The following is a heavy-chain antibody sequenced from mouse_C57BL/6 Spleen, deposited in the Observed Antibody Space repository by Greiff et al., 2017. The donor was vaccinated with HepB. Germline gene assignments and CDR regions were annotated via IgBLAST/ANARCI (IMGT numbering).Heavy chain of an antibody. Sequence: QVQLQQPGAELVRPGTSVKLSCKASGYTFTSYWTHWVKQRPGQGLEWIGVIDPSDSYTNYNQKFKGKATLTVDTSSSTAYMQLSSLTSEDSAVYYCAREGDDYDVGFAYWGQGTLVTVSA. J-gene: IGHJ3*01. CDR2: IDPSDSYT. CDR1: GYTFTSYW. CDR3: AREGDDYDVGFAY. D-gene: IGHD2-4*01. V-gene: IGHV1-59*01.